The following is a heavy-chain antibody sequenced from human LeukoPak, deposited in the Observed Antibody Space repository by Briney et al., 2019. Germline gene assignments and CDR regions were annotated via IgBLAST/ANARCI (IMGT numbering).Heavy chain of an antibody. CDR3: ARGPRWELHGPPPHYFDY. CDR1: GGTFSSYA. Sequence: SVKVSCKASGGTFSSYAISWVRQAPGQGLEWMGGIIPIFGTANYAQKFQGRVTITADKSTSTAYMELSGLRSEDTAVYYCARGPRWELHGPPPHYFDYWGQGTLVTVSS. D-gene: IGHD1-26*01. CDR2: IIPIFGTA. V-gene: IGHV1-69*06. J-gene: IGHJ4*02.